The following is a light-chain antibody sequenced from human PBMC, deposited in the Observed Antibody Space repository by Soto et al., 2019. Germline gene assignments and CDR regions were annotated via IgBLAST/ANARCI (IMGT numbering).Light chain of an antibody. CDR2: DAS. V-gene: IGKV1-5*01. CDR3: QQDNTYSWT. Sequence: DIQMTQAPSTLSASVGDRVTITCRASRSISVWLAWYQQKPGKAPKLLTSDASSLESGIPSRFSGSGSGTEFTLTNSSLHPDDVATYYCQQDNTYSWTVGQGTKVESK. J-gene: IGKJ1*01. CDR1: RSISVW.